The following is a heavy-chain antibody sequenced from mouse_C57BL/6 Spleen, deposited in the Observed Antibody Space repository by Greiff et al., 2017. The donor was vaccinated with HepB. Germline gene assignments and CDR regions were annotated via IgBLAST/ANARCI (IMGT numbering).Heavy chain of an antibody. CDR3: SGHYGSGRGYFDY. V-gene: IGHV1-54*01. CDR1: GYAFTNYL. CDR2: INPGSGGT. D-gene: IGHD1-1*01. J-gene: IGHJ2*01. Sequence: QVQLQQSGAELVRPGTSVKVSCKASGYAFTNYLIEWVKQRPGQGLEWIGVINPGSGGTNYNEKFKGKATLTADKSSSTAYMQLSILTSEDSAVYFWSGHYGSGRGYFDYWGQGTTLTVSS.